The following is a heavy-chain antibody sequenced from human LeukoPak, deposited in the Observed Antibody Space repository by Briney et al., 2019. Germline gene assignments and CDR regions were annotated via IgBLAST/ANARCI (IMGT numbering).Heavy chain of an antibody. CDR2: IYPGDSDT. CDR3: ARLIAVAGHYYFDY. J-gene: IGHJ4*02. CDR1: GYSFTSYW. Sequence: PGESLKISCKGSGYSFTSYWIGWVRQIPGKGLEWMGIIYPGDSDTRYSPSFQGQVTISADKSISTAYLQWSSLKASDTAVYYCARLIAVAGHYYFDYWGQGTLVTVSS. D-gene: IGHD6-19*01. V-gene: IGHV5-51*01.